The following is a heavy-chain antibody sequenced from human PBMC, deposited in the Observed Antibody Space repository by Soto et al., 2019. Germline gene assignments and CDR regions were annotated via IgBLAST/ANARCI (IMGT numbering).Heavy chain of an antibody. D-gene: IGHD3-16*01. Sequence: GSLRLSCAASGFTFSTYAMTWVRQAPGKGLEWVSTFSGSSFSTYYADSVKGRFTISRDNSKSTLFLQMNSLRAEDTAVYYCANIDHRFLGEFRWGQGTLVTVSS. CDR1: GFTFSTYA. J-gene: IGHJ4*02. CDR2: FSGSSFST. V-gene: IGHV3-23*01. CDR3: ANIDHRFLGEFR.